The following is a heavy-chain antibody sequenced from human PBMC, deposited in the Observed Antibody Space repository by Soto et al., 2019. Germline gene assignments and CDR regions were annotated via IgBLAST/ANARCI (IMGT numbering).Heavy chain of an antibody. D-gene: IGHD6-6*01. Sequence: KPSETLSLTCTVSGGSISSYYWSWIRQPPGKGLEWIGYIYYSGSTNYNPSLKSRVTISVDTSKNQFSLKLSSVTAADTAVYYCARVVGQLVGRGNWFDPWGQGTLVTVSS. CDR3: ARVVGQLVGRGNWFDP. J-gene: IGHJ5*02. CDR1: GGSISSYY. CDR2: IYYSGST. V-gene: IGHV4-59*01.